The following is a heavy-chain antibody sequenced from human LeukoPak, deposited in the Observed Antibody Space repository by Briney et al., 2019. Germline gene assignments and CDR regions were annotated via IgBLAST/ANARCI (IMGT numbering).Heavy chain of an antibody. CDR2: INHSGST. Sequence: PSETLSLTCAVYGGSFSGYYWSWIRQPPGKGLERIGEINHSGSTNYNPSLKSRVTISVDTSKNQFSLKLSSVTAADTAVYYCARGERAVRFRRSYFDYWGQGTLVTVSS. J-gene: IGHJ4*02. V-gene: IGHV4-34*01. CDR1: GGSFSGYY. CDR3: ARGERAVRFRRSYFDY. D-gene: IGHD4-17*01.